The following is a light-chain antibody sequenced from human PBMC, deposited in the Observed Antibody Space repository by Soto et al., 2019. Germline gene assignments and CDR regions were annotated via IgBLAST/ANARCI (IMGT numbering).Light chain of an antibody. CDR2: VKSDGSH. CDR3: QSWDTGIVV. V-gene: IGLV4-69*01. Sequence: QSVLTQSPSASASLGASVKLSCTLSSGHGNYVIAWHQQQPEKGPRYLMKVKSDGSHNKGDEIPDRFSGSSSGAERYLVISSHQSEDEADYYCQSWDTGIVVFGGGTKLTVL. J-gene: IGLJ2*01. CDR1: SGHGNYV.